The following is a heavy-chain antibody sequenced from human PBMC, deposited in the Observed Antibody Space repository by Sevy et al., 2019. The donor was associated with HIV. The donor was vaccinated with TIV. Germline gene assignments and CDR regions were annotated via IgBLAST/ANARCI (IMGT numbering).Heavy chain of an antibody. CDR1: GFTFSSYD. V-gene: IGHV3-30*18. D-gene: IGHD3-10*01. J-gene: IGHJ6*02. CDR3: AKNRLPVGSYFSRHGLDV. Sequence: GGSLRLSCAASGFTFSSYDMHWVRQAPGKGLEWVAIILHDGSYREYVDSVRGRFTMSRDNSKNTMYLQMNGLSIEDTAVYYCAKNRLPVGSYFSRHGLDVWGRGTTVTVSS. CDR2: ILHDGSYR.